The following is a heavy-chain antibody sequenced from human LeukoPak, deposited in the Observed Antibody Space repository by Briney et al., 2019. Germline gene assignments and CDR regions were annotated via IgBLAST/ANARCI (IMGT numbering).Heavy chain of an antibody. CDR3: ASFGISWRSSY. CDR1: GFSFSSHW. J-gene: IGHJ4*02. Sequence: GGSLRLPCAASGFSFSSHWVHWVRQAPGKGLVWVSRIGDDGSYTSNVDSVKGRFTISRDNVNNMLYLHMNSLRAEDTAVYYCASFGISWRSSYWGQGTLVTVSS. V-gene: IGHV3-74*01. D-gene: IGHD2-21*01. CDR2: IGDDGSYT.